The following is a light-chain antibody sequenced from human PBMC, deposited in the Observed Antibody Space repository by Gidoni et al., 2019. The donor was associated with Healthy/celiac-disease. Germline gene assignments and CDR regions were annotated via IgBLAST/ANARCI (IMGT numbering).Light chain of an antibody. J-gene: IGLJ1*01. V-gene: IGLV2-23*01. Sequence: QSALPQPAPVSGSPGPSITISCTGTSSDVRSYNLVSWYQQHPGKAPKLMIYEGSKRPSGVSNRFSGSKSGNTASLTISGLQAEDEADYYCCSYAGSSTIYVFGTGTKVTVL. CDR3: CSYAGSSTIYV. CDR1: SSDVRSYNL. CDR2: EGS.